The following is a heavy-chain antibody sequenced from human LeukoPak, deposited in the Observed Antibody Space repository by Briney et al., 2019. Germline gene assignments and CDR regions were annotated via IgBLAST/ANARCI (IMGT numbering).Heavy chain of an antibody. CDR2: INHSGST. V-gene: IGHV4-39*07. J-gene: IGHJ6*03. CDR1: GGSISSISYY. CDR3: ARTQIVGAINYMDV. Sequence: SETLSLTCTVSGGSISSISYYWGWIRQPPGKGLEWIGEINHSGSTNYNPSLKSRVTMSVDTSKNQFSLKLSSVTALDTAVYYCARTQIVGAINYMDVWGKGTTVTISS. D-gene: IGHD1-26*01.